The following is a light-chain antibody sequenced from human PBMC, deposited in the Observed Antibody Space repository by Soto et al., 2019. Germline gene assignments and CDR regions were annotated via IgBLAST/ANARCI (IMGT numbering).Light chain of an antibody. V-gene: IGKV3-11*01. Sequence: EMMLTQSPATLSLSPGERATLSCRASQSVSSYLAWYQQKPGQAPRLLIYDASNRATGIPARFSGSGSGTDFTLTISSLEPEDFAVYYCQQRSNLVSFGPGRRLEI. CDR2: DAS. CDR1: QSVSSY. CDR3: QQRSNLVS. J-gene: IGKJ5*01.